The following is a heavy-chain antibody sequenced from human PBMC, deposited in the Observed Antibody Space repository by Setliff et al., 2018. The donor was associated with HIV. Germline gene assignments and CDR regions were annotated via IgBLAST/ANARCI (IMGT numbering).Heavy chain of an antibody. CDR1: GGSMNSSSYY. CDR2: IYYTGST. J-gene: IGHJ1*01. CDR3: AIAGYYDSSGYYPEYFQH. D-gene: IGHD3-22*01. Sequence: SETLSLTCTVSGGSMNSSSYYWSWIRQYPGKGLEWIGYIYYTGSTYYNPSLKSRVTISIDTSKNQFSLKLSSVTAADTAVYYCAIAGYYDSSGYYPEYFQHWGQGTLVTVSS. V-gene: IGHV4-31*03.